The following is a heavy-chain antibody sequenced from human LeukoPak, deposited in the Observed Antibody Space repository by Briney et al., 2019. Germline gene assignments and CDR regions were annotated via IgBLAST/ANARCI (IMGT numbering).Heavy chain of an antibody. CDR1: GFTFSSYW. CDR3: ARDGVSPRLYCSGGSCYRGDV. D-gene: IGHD2-15*01. J-gene: IGHJ6*02. Sequence: GGSPRLSCAASGFTFSSYWMSWVRQAPGKGLEWVANIKQDGSEKYYVDSVKGRFTISRDNAKNSLYLQMNSLRAEDTAVYYCARDGVSPRLYCSGGSCYRGDVWGQGTTVTVSS. V-gene: IGHV3-7*01. CDR2: IKQDGSEK.